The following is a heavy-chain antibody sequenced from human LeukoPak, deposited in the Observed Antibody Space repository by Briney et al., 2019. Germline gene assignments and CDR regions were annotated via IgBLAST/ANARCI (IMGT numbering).Heavy chain of an antibody. Sequence: ASVKVSRTPSLYTFSVYYIHWVRQAPRQGVAGMGWINPTSGAKNYAQKFQGRVTMTRDTSISTAYMELNSLRSDDTAVYYCARGVVAATFDYYMDVWGKGTTVTVSS. CDR3: ARGVVAATFDYYMDV. D-gene: IGHD2-15*01. V-gene: IGHV1-2*02. CDR1: LYTFSVYY. CDR2: INPTSGAK. J-gene: IGHJ6*03.